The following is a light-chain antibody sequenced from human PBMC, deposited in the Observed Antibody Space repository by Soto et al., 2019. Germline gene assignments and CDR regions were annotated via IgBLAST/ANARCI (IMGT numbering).Light chain of an antibody. CDR1: QTISSW. CDR3: QQYNSYWT. V-gene: IGKV1-5*03. Sequence: IEMTQTPSTLSGSVGDRVAITCRASQTISSWLACYQHKPGKAPKLLIYKASTLKSGVPSRFSGSGSGTEFTLTISSLQPDDFATYYCQQYNSYWTFGQGTKVDIK. CDR2: KAS. J-gene: IGKJ1*01.